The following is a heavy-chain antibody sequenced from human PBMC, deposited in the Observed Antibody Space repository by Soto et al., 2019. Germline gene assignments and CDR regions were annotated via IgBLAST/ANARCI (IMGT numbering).Heavy chain of an antibody. V-gene: IGHV1-69*13. D-gene: IGHD3-10*01. CDR3: ARRGLESRITMVRGVIMYYYYGMDV. Sequence: ASVKVSCKASGYTFTSYGISWVRQAPGQGLERKGGIIPIFGTANYAQKFQGRVTITADESTSTAYMELSSLRSEDTAVYYCARRGLESRITMVRGVIMYYYYGMDVWGHGTTVTVSS. CDR1: GYTFTSYG. CDR2: IIPIFGTA. J-gene: IGHJ6*02.